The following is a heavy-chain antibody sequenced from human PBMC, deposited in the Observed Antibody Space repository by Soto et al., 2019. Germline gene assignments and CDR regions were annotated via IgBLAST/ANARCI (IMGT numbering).Heavy chain of an antibody. V-gene: IGHV5-51*01. D-gene: IGHD2-2*01. CDR2: IYPGDSDA. J-gene: IGHJ4*02. CDR1: GYTFPSYW. Sequence: PGESLKISCKGSGYTFPSYWIGWVRQMPGKGLEWMGIIYPGDSDARYSPSFQGQVTISVDMSISTAYLHLSSLKASDTAMYYCVRQVPLLGYCESTSCHYDYWGQGTLVTVSS. CDR3: VRQVPLLGYCESTSCHYDY.